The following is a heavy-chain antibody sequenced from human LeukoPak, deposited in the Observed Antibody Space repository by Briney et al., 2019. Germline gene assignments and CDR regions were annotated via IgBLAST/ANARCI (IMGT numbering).Heavy chain of an antibody. D-gene: IGHD2-15*01. J-gene: IGHJ4*02. CDR3: ARVGCSGGTCYSRDFDF. Sequence: SETLPLTCAVYGGSFSGYYWSWIRQPPGKGLEWIAEINHSGNTNYNPSLKSRVTISVDTSKNRFSLNLISLTAADTAVYYCARVGCSGGTCYSRDFDFWGQGNLVTVSS. V-gene: IGHV4-34*01. CDR1: GGSFSGYY. CDR2: INHSGNT.